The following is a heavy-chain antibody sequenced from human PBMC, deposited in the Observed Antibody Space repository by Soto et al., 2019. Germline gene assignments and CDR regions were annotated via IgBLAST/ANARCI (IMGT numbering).Heavy chain of an antibody. D-gene: IGHD3-10*01. CDR2: TTDSGGDS. J-gene: IGHJ4*02. Sequence: LRLSCAASGFTFTAYAMSWVRQAPGEGLEWVSVTTDSGGDSKYADSVRGRFTISRDNSKNTLYLQMSSLRVDDSAVYYCASGSSDSYPGSRIFDFWGRGTLVTVSS. V-gene: IGHV3-23*01. CDR1: GFTFTAYA. CDR3: ASGSSDSYPGSRIFDF.